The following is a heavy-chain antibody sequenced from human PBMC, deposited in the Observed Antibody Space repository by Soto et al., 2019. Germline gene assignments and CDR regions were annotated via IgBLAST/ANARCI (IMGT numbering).Heavy chain of an antibody. J-gene: IGHJ4*02. Sequence: EVQVLESGGGLVQPGGSLRLSCVVSVFPFGANAMSWVRQAPGKGLEWVSGLSNTGRRTSYANSVKGRFNISRDNSENTVYLQMNSLRVEDTAVYYCATEMGATQGPFDNWGQGTLVTVSS. CDR2: LSNTGRRT. D-gene: IGHD1-26*01. CDR1: VFPFGANA. CDR3: ATEMGATQGPFDN. V-gene: IGHV3-23*01.